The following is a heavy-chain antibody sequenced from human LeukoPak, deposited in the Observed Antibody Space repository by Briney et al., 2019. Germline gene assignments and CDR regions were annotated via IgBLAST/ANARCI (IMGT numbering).Heavy chain of an antibody. J-gene: IGHJ4*02. CDR2: MYHSGNT. CDR1: GYSISSGYY. V-gene: IGHV4-38-2*01. Sequence: SETLSLTCAVSGYSISSGYYWGWIRQPPVKGLESIGSMYHSGNTYYNPSRKSRVTISIDTSKNQFSMKLSSATAADTAIYSCTRLRGKGFDSWGQGTMVTVSS. CDR3: TRLRGKGFDS.